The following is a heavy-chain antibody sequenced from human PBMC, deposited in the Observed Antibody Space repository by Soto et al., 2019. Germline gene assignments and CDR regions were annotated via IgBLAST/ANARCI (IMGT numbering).Heavy chain of an antibody. J-gene: IGHJ4*02. CDR3: AKDPTLLRYFDWLGGSFDY. Sequence: GGSLRLSCAASGFTFSSYGMHWVRQAPGKGLEWVAVISYDGSNKYYADSVKGRFTISRDNSKNTLDLQMNSLRAEDTAVYYCAKDPTLLRYFDWLGGSFDYWGQGTLVTVSS. V-gene: IGHV3-30*18. CDR2: ISYDGSNK. CDR1: GFTFSSYG. D-gene: IGHD3-9*01.